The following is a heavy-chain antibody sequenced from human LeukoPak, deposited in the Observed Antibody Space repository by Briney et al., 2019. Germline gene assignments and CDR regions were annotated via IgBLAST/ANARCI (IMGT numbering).Heavy chain of an antibody. J-gene: IGHJ4*02. V-gene: IGHV1-69*13. CDR3: ARSLGYCSSTSCLPFDY. CDR2: IIPIFGTA. Sequence: ASVKVSCKASGGTFSSYAISWVRQAPGQGLEWMGGIIPIFGTANYAQKFQGRVTITADESTSTAYMELSSLRSEDTAVYYCARSLGYCSSTSCLPFDYWGQGTLVTVSS. CDR1: GGTFSSYA. D-gene: IGHD2-2*01.